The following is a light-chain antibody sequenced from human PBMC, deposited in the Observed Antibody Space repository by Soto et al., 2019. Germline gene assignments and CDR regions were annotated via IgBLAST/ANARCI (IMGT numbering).Light chain of an antibody. CDR2: GAS. Sequence: EIVLTQSPDTLSLSPGERATLSCRASQGVSSSDLAWYHHKPGQAPRLLIYGASTRATGIPARFSGSGFGTEFTLTISSLQSEDFAVYYCQQYNNWPSWTFGQGTKVDIK. CDR3: QQYNNWPSWT. V-gene: IGKV3-15*01. J-gene: IGKJ1*01. CDR1: QGVSSSD.